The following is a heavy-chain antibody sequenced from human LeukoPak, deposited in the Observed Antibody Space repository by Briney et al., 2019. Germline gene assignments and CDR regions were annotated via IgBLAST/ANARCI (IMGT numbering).Heavy chain of an antibody. V-gene: IGHV1-18*01. CDR3: ARALKYLYCSNWFDP. Sequence: GASVKVSCKASGYTFTSYGISWVRQAPGQGLEWMGWISAYNGNTNYAQKLQGRVTMTTDTSTSTAYMELRSLRSDDTAVYYCARALKYLYCSNWFDPWGQGTLVTVSS. D-gene: IGHD2-15*01. J-gene: IGHJ5*02. CDR1: GYTFTSYG. CDR2: ISAYNGNT.